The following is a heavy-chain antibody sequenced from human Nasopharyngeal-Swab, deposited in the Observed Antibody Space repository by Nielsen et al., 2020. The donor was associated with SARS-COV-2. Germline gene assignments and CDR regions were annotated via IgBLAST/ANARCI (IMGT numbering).Heavy chain of an antibody. J-gene: IGHJ3*02. CDR1: GFTFSDYY. V-gene: IGHV3-11*01. CDR3: ARAADHDPDAFDI. Sequence: GGSLRLSCAASGFTFSDYYMSWIRQAPGKGLEWVSYISSSGSTIYCADSVKGRFTISRDNAKNSLYLQMNSLRAEDTAVYYCARAADHDPDAFDIWGQGTMVTVSS. CDR2: ISSSGSTI.